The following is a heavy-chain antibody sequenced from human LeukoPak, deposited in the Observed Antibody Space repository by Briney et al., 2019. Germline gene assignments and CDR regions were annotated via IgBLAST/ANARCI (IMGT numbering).Heavy chain of an antibody. J-gene: IGHJ4*02. CDR1: GFTFSSYG. Sequence: GRSLRLSCAASGFTFSSYGMHWVRQAPGKGLEWVAVISYDGSNKYYADSVKGRFTISRDNSKNTLYLQMNSLRAEDTAVYYCAKISIAAADYYFDYWGQGTLVTVSS. D-gene: IGHD6-13*01. CDR2: ISYDGSNK. V-gene: IGHV3-30*18. CDR3: AKISIAAADYYFDY.